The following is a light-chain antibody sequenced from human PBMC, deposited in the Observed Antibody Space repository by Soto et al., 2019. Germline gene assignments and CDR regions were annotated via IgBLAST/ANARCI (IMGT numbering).Light chain of an antibody. J-gene: IGKJ1*01. Sequence: LTPSPSSLSLSPGEGETLSCRASQTVTRSYLAWYQHKPGQAPRLLISGISRRAPGIPDRFSGSGSGTDFTLTISRLDPDDFAVYHCQQYGSSPWTFGQGTKVEIK. CDR2: GIS. V-gene: IGKV3-20*01. CDR1: QTVTRSY. CDR3: QQYGSSPWT.